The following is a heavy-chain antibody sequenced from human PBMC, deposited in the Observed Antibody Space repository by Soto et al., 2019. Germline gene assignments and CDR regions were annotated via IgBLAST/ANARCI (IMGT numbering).Heavy chain of an antibody. J-gene: IGHJ5*02. CDR3: AREGIAAHHWFDP. D-gene: IGHD6-13*01. V-gene: IGHV4-61*01. CDR1: GGSVSSGSYY. CDR2: IYYSGST. Sequence: QVQLQESGPGLVKPSETLSLTCTVSGGSVSSGSYYWSWIRQPPGKGLEWIGYIYYSGSTNYNPSLKSRVTISVDTSKNQFSLKLSSVTAADTAVYYCAREGIAAHHWFDPWGQGTLVTVSS.